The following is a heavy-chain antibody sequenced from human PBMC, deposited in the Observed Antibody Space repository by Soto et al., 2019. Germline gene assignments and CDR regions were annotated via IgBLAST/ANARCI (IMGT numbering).Heavy chain of an antibody. CDR1: GGSTSGSSYY. V-gene: IGHV4-39*01. D-gene: IGHD2-2*01. J-gene: IGHJ5*02. CDR2: IYYSGST. Sequence: SEALSLTCTVAGGSTSGSSYYLGWIRQPPAKGLECIGSIYYSGSTYYNTFLKCRVTISVDTCKNQFSLKLSSVTAADTAVYYCARLVGRIVPAAIGWFDPWGQGTLVTVSS. CDR3: ARLVGRIVPAAIGWFDP.